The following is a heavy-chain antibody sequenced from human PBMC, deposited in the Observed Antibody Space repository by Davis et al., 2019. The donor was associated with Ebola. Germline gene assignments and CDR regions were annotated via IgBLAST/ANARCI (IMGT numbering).Heavy chain of an antibody. J-gene: IGHJ3*02. CDR1: GFTFSSYA. CDR3: ASPSSITGTTLGPPGAFDI. Sequence: GESLKISCAASGFTFSSYAMSWVRQAPGKGLEWVANIKQDGSEKYYVDSVKGRFTISRDNAKNSLYLQMNSLRAEDTAVYYCASPSSITGTTLGPPGAFDIWGQGTMVTVSS. CDR2: IKQDGSEK. D-gene: IGHD1-20*01. V-gene: IGHV3-7*03.